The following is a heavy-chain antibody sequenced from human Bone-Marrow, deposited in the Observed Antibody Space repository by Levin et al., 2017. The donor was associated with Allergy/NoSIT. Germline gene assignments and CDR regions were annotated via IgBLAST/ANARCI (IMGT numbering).Heavy chain of an antibody. Sequence: SETLSLTCSVSGDFLNRSPYFWGGVRQPPGKGLEWMGNIFKSGTTQNNPSLKSRVTISIDTSKNHFSLNLTSVTAADTALYYCARRRGSYFDSWGQGILVTVSS. V-gene: IGHV4-39*02. J-gene: IGHJ4*02. D-gene: IGHD1-26*01. CDR1: GDFLNRSPYF. CDR2: IFKSGTT. CDR3: ARRRGSYFDS.